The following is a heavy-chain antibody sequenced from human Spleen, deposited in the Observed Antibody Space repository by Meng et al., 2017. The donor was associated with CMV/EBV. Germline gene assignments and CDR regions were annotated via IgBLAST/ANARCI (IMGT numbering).Heavy chain of an antibody. D-gene: IGHD3-9*01. J-gene: IGHJ4*02. V-gene: IGHV1-18*01. Sequence: ASVKVSCKASGYTFSNYGITWERQAPGQGLEWMGWISAYNGNTYYAQKFRGRVTMTTDTSTNTAYMDLRSLRSDDTAVYYCARSITIFQIDYWGQGTLVTVSS. CDR3: ARSITIFQIDY. CDR2: ISAYNGNT. CDR1: GYTFSNYG.